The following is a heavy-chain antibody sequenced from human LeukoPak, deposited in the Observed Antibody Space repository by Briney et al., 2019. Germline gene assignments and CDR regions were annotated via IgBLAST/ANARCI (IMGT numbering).Heavy chain of an antibody. V-gene: IGHV4-59*01. CDR2: IYYSGST. CDR3: ARLWRSSSWPNYYYYYYMDV. CDR1: GGSISSYY. D-gene: IGHD6-13*01. J-gene: IGHJ6*03. Sequence: PSETLSLTCTVSGGSISSYYWSWIRQPPGKGLEWIGYIYYSGSTNYNPSLKSRVTISVDTSKNQSSLKLSSVTAADTAVYYCARLWRSSSWPNYYYYYYMDVWGKGTTVTVSS.